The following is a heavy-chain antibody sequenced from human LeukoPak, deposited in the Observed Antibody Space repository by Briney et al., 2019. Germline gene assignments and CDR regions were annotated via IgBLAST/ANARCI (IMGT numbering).Heavy chain of an antibody. J-gene: IGHJ6*02. V-gene: IGHV4-34*01. CDR3: ARVRDYDFWSGYYPWGLYGMDV. Sequence: SATLSLTCAVYGGSFSGYYWSWIRQPPGKGLEWNGEINHSGSPNYNPSLKSRVTISVDTSKNQFSLKLSSVTAADTAVYSCARVRDYDFWSGYYPWGLYGMDVWGQGTTVTVSS. CDR1: GGSFSGYY. D-gene: IGHD3-3*01. CDR2: INHSGSP.